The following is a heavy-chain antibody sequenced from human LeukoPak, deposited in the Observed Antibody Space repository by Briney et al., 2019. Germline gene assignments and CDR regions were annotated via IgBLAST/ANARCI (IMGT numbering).Heavy chain of an antibody. Sequence: PSETLSLTCTVSGYSISSGYYWGWIRQPPGKGLERIGSIYHSGSTYYNPSLKSRVTISVDTSKNQFSLKLSSVTAADTAVYYCASPAMAFIDQGRYDYYYYMDVWGKGTTVTVSS. CDR1: GYSISSGYY. CDR2: IYHSGST. J-gene: IGHJ6*03. D-gene: IGHD5-18*01. V-gene: IGHV4-38-2*02. CDR3: ASPAMAFIDQGRYDYYYYMDV.